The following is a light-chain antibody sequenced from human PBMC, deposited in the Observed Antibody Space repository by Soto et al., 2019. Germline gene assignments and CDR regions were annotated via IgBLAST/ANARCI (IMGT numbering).Light chain of an antibody. Sequence: EIVLTQSPATLSLSPGERATLSCRASQSVRSYLAWYQQKPGQAPGLLIYDASNRATGIPARFSGSGSGTDFTLTISSLEPEDFAVYYCQQRSNWPITFGQGTRLEIK. V-gene: IGKV3-11*01. J-gene: IGKJ5*01. CDR1: QSVRSY. CDR2: DAS. CDR3: QQRSNWPIT.